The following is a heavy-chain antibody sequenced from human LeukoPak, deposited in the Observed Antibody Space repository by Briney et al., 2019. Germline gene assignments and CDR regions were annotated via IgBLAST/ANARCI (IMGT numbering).Heavy chain of an antibody. V-gene: IGHV3-48*02. CDR1: GFTFSSYI. CDR3: ARVYCSSTSCYDY. CDR2: ISNSSSTI. J-gene: IGHJ4*02. Sequence: GGSLRLSCAASGFTFSSYIMNWVRQAPGKGLEWVSYISNSSSTIYYADPVKGRFTISRDNATNLLYLQMNSLRDEDTAVYYCARVYCSSTSCYDYWGQGTLVTVSS. D-gene: IGHD2-2*01.